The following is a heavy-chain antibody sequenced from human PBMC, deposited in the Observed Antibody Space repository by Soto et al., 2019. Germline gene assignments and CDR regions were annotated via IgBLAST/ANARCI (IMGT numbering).Heavy chain of an antibody. CDR1: GCNFTDYN. CDR3: AREKCSSNNCYLVGYYGLDV. J-gene: IGHJ6*02. Sequence: VFLRLSCAGSGCNFTDYNMNWVRQAQGKGLEWVSSISSTGRYIYYGDSVRGRNTVSRDNGKNSLFLQMNNLGAEDTAVYYCAREKCSSNNCYLVGYYGLDVWGQGTTVTVSS. V-gene: IGHV3-21*01. CDR2: ISSTGRYI. D-gene: IGHD2-2*01.